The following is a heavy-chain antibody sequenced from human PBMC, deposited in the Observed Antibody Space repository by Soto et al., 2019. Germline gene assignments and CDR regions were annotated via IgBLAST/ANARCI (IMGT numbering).Heavy chain of an antibody. CDR1: GGSFSGYY. V-gene: IGHV4-34*01. CDR2: INHSGST. D-gene: IGHD6-13*01. J-gene: IGHJ5*02. CDR3: VMSGLAKLQPYNGFDL. Sequence: SETLSLACPVYGGSFSGYYRSWIRQPPGKGLGWVGEINHSGSTTYHPAIKSRVTITVDTSKNQFSLKLGSVAAADTAVYWAVMSGLAKLQPYNGFDLWGQGTLVTVSS.